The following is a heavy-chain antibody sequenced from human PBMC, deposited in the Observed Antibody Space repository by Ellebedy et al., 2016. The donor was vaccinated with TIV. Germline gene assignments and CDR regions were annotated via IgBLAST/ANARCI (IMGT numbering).Heavy chain of an antibody. CDR2: VNHSGST. CDR1: GGSFSAHY. V-gene: IGHV4-34*01. CDR3: AREGLNYYGSGSYYENWFDP. Sequence: SETLSLTXAVYGGSFSAHYWSWIRQPPGKGLEWIGEVNHSGSTNYNTSLKSRVAMSVDTSKNQFSLKLSSVTAADTAVYYCAREGLNYYGSGSYYENWFDPWGQGTLVTVSS. D-gene: IGHD3-10*01. J-gene: IGHJ5*02.